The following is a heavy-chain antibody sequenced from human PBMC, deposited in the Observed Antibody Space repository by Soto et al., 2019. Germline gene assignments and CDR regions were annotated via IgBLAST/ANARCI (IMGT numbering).Heavy chain of an antibody. Sequence: PVGSVRLSCAASGFTFSSYGMHWVRQAPGKGLEWVAVISYDGSNKYYADSVKGRFTISRDNSKNTLYLQMNSLRAEDTAVYYCAKGGSSGWYAEETRGYWGQGTLVTVSS. CDR2: ISYDGSNK. D-gene: IGHD6-19*01. CDR1: GFTFSSYG. J-gene: IGHJ4*02. V-gene: IGHV3-30*18. CDR3: AKGGSSGWYAEETRGY.